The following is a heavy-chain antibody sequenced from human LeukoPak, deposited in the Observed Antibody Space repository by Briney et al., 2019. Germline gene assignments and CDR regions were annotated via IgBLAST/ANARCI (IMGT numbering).Heavy chain of an antibody. CDR3: AKDGGSVPYYYYYGMDV. Sequence: GGSLRLSCAASGFTFSSYAMSWVRQAPGKGLEWVSAISGSGGSTYYADSVKGRFTISRDNSKNTLYLQMNSLRAEDTAVYYCAKDGGSVPYYYYYGMDVWGQGTTVTVSS. V-gene: IGHV3-23*01. CDR1: GFTFSSYA. D-gene: IGHD3-16*01. CDR2: ISGSGGST. J-gene: IGHJ6*02.